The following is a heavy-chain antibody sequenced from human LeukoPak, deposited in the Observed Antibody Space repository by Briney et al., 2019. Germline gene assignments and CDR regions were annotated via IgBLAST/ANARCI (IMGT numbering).Heavy chain of an antibody. CDR3: ARGTYYDFWSGQPDY. D-gene: IGHD3-3*01. J-gene: IGHJ4*02. V-gene: IGHV4-61*01. CDR2: IYYSGST. Sequence: PSETLSLTCTVSGGSVSSGSYYWSWIRQPPGKGLEWIGYIYYSGSTNYNPSLKSRVTISVDTSKNQFSLKLSSVTAADTAVYYCARGTYYDFWSGQPDYWGQGTLVTVSS. CDR1: GGSVSSGSYY.